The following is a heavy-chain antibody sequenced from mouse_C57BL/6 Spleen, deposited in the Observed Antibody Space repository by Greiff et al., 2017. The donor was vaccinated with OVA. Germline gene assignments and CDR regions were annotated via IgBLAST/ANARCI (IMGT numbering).Heavy chain of an antibody. V-gene: IGHV14-3*01. CDR3: ARSSGRDYYAMDY. Sequence: EVQLQQSVAELVRPGASVKLSCTASGFNIKNTYMHWVKQRPEQGLEWIGRIDPANGNTKYAPKFQGKATITAAPSSNTAYLQLSSLTSEDTASYYCARSSGRDYYAMDYWGQGTSVTVSS. J-gene: IGHJ4*01. D-gene: IGHD4-1*01. CDR2: IDPANGNT. CDR1: GFNIKNTY.